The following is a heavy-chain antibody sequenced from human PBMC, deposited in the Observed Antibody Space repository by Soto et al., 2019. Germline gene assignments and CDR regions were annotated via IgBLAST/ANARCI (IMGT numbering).Heavy chain of an antibody. Sequence: PGESLKISCKGSGYSFTSYWIGWVRRMPGKGLEWMGIIYPGDSDTRYSPSFQGQVTISADKSISTAYLQWSSLKASDTAMYYCARIGSYYDILTGYRLFDYWGQGTLVTVSS. CDR1: GYSFTSYW. J-gene: IGHJ4*02. CDR2: IYPGDSDT. V-gene: IGHV5-51*01. D-gene: IGHD3-9*01. CDR3: ARIGSYYDILTGYRLFDY.